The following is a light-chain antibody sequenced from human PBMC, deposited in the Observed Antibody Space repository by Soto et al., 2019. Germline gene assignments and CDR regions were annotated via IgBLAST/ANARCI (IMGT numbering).Light chain of an antibody. J-gene: IGLJ1*01. CDR1: SSYVGIYNY. V-gene: IGLV2-14*01. CDR3: RSYTTSSTRV. CDR2: EVS. Sequence: HCALAQPASVYGSPGQSIAISCTGSSSYVGIYNYVSWYQQHPGKVPKLIIYEVSNRPSGVSNRFSGSKSGNTASLTISGLQAEDEADYYCRSYTTSSTRVFGTGTKVTVL.